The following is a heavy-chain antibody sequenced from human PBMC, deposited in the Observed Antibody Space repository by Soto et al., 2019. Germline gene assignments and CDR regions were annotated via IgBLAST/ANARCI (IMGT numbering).Heavy chain of an antibody. J-gene: IGHJ4*02. CDR1: GFTFSGSA. CDR3: AKGGGNYWSDTSAYSAFDY. V-gene: IGHV3-15*01. D-gene: IGHD3-22*01. Sequence: PGGSLRLSCAASGFTFSGSAMHLVRQASGKGLEWVALIKSKTDGGTTDYAAPVKGRFTISRDDSKNTLYLQMNSLKTEDTAVYYCAKGGGNYWSDTSAYSAFDYWDQGT. CDR2: IKSKTDGGTT.